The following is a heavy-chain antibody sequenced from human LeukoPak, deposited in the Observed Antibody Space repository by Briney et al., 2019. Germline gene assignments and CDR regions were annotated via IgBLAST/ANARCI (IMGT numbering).Heavy chain of an antibody. Sequence: GGSLRLSCAASGFTFSSYGMHWVRQAPGKGLEWVAFIRYDGSNKYYADSVKGRFTISRDNSKDTLYLQMNSLRAEDTAVYYCANRRGYGSGSYDYWGQGTLVTVSS. D-gene: IGHD3-10*01. CDR1: GFTFSSYG. V-gene: IGHV3-30*02. J-gene: IGHJ4*02. CDR2: IRYDGSNK. CDR3: ANRRGYGSGSYDY.